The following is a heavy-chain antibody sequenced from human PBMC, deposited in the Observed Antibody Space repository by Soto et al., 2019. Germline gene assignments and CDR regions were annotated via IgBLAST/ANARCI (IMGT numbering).Heavy chain of an antibody. Sequence: ASVKVSCKVSGYTLTELSMHWVRQAPGKGLEWMGGLDPEDGETIYAQKFQGRVTMTEDTSTDTAYMELSSLRSEDTAVYYFETDDPIYGDYAYYYGMDVWGQGTTVTVSS. CDR1: GYTLTELS. D-gene: IGHD4-17*01. J-gene: IGHJ6*02. CDR2: LDPEDGET. CDR3: ETDDPIYGDYAYYYGMDV. V-gene: IGHV1-24*01.